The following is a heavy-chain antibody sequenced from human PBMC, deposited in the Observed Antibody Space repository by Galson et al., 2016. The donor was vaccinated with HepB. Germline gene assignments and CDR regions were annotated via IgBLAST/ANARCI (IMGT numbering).Heavy chain of an antibody. CDR3: ARDVQFGGHYYGMDV. J-gene: IGHJ6*02. D-gene: IGHD3-10*01. Sequence: SLRLSRAASGFTFSIYDMHWVRQVRGKDLEWVAGIDITGDTNYPGSVKGRFTISRENAKNSLYLQMNSLRAEVTAVYYCARDVQFGGHYYGMDVWGQGTTVTVSS. CDR2: IDITGDT. V-gene: IGHV3-13*04. CDR1: GFTFSIYD.